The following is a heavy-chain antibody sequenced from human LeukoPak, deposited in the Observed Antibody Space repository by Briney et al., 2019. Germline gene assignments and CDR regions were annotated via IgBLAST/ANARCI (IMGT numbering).Heavy chain of an antibody. V-gene: IGHV4-39*01. CDR2: IYYGGST. CDR1: SGSISSISDH. CDR3: ARHEHPGPVPSFDY. Sequence: SETLSLTCTLCSGSISSISDHGRWIRQPPGKGLEWIGSIYYGGSTYYNPSLKSRVTISVDTSKNQFSLKLRSVKSADTADYYCARHEHPGPVPSFDYWGQGTLVTVSS. J-gene: IGHJ4*02. D-gene: IGHD1-14*01.